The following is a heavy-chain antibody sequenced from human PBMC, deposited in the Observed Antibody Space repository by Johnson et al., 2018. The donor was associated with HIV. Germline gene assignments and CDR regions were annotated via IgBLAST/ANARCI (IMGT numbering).Heavy chain of an antibody. Sequence: VQLVESGGGLVQPGGSLRLSCAASGFTFSSYAMSWVRQAPGKGLEWVSAISGSGGSTYYADSVKGRFTISRDNAKNSLYLQMNSLRAEDTAVYYCARPQEYYYDNSGQHAFDIWGQGTMVTVSS. J-gene: IGHJ3*02. V-gene: IGHV3-23*04. CDR3: ARPQEYYYDNSGQHAFDI. CDR1: GFTFSSYA. CDR2: ISGSGGST. D-gene: IGHD3-22*01.